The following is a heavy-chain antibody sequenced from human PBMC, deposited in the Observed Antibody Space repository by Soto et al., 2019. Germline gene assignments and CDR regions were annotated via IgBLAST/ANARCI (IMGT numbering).Heavy chain of an antibody. V-gene: IGHV1-18*01. D-gene: IGHD3-16*02. Sequence: ASVKVSCKASGYTFTSYGISWVRQAPGQGLEWMGWISAYNGNTNYAQKLQGRVTMTTDASTSTAYMELRSLRSDDTAVYYCARGTPIAWHYYYYMDVWGKGTTVTVSS. CDR3: ARGTPIAWHYYYYMDV. CDR2: ISAYNGNT. CDR1: GYTFTSYG. J-gene: IGHJ6*03.